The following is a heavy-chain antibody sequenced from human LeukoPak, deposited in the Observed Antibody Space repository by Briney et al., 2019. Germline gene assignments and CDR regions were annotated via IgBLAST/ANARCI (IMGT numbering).Heavy chain of an antibody. CDR2: ILYSGIT. CDR3: SRRDCSHSSCLYWSFDL. J-gene: IGHJ2*01. D-gene: IGHD6-13*01. V-gene: IGHV4-39*07. Sequence: SETLSLTCNVSGGSIISGGSYGGWIRQPPGRGLEWIGSILYSGITYYNPSLKSRVTISVDTSKNQFSLRLSSVTAADTAVYFCSRRDCSHSSCLYWSFDLWGRGTLLTVSS. CDR1: GGSIISGGSY.